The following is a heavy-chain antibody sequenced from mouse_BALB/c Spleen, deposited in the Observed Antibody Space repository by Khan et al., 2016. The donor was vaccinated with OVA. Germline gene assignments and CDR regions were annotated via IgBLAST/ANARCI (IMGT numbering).Heavy chain of an antibody. J-gene: IGHJ4*01. CDR3: ARANYYGRGLYAMDY. CDR1: GYTFTSYW. Sequence: DLVEPGASVKLSCKASGYTFTSYWINWIKERPGQGLEWIGQIGPGSGSAYYNALFKGKATLTVATSSSTVYIQLSSLSSEDSAVYFCARANYYGRGLYAMDYWGQGTSVTVSS. V-gene: IGHV1S41*01. CDR2: IGPGSGSA. D-gene: IGHD1-1*01.